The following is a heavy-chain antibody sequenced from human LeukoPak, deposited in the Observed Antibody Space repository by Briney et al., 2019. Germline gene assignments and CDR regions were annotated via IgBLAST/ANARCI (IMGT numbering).Heavy chain of an antibody. CDR1: GFTFSGSA. V-gene: IGHV3-73*01. Sequence: GGSLRLSCAASGFTFSGSAMHWVRQASGKGLEWVDRIRSKANSYATAYAASVKGRFTISRDDSKNTAYLQMNSLKTEDTAVYYCTSSTYYYGSGSLSAVDYLGQGTLVTVSS. CDR2: IRSKANSYAT. D-gene: IGHD3-10*01. J-gene: IGHJ4*02. CDR3: TSSTYYYGSGSLSAVDY.